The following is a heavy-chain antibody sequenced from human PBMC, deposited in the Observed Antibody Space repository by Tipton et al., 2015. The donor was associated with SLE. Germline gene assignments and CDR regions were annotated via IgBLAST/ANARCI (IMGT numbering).Heavy chain of an antibody. CDR3: SRSDYYDSSGYYSYAFDI. J-gene: IGHJ3*02. CDR1: GGSISSHY. Sequence: TLSLTCTVSGGSISSHYWSWIRQPPGKGLEWIGYIYNSGNGNYNPSLKSRVTISVDTSKNQFSLKLSSVSAADTAVYYCSRSDYYDSSGYYSYAFDIWGQGTMVTVSS. CDR2: IYNSGNG. V-gene: IGHV4-59*11. D-gene: IGHD3-22*01.